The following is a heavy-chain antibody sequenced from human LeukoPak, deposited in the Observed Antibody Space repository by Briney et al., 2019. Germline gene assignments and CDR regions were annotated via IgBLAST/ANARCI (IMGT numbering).Heavy chain of an antibody. Sequence: PGGSLRLSCAASGFTFSSYAMSWVRQAPGKGLEWVSAISGSGGSTYYADSVKGRFTISRDNSKNTLYLQMNSLRAEDTAVYYCATYDILTGYYLAAFDIWGQGTMVTVSS. V-gene: IGHV3-23*01. CDR3: ATYDILTGYYLAAFDI. J-gene: IGHJ3*02. D-gene: IGHD3-9*01. CDR1: GFTFSSYA. CDR2: ISGSGGST.